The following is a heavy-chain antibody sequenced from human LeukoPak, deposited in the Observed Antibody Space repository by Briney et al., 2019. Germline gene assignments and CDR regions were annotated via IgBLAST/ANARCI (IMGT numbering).Heavy chain of an antibody. V-gene: IGHV1-2*02. D-gene: IGHD6-13*01. CDR3: AREGYSSSWKNYYYMDV. CDR1: GYTFTGYY. Sequence: ASVKVSCKASGYTFTGYYMHWVRQAPGQGLEWMGWINPNSGGTNYAQKFQGRVTMTRDTSISTAYMELSRLRSDDTAVYYCAREGYSSSWKNYYYMDVWGKGTTVTISS. CDR2: INPNSGGT. J-gene: IGHJ6*03.